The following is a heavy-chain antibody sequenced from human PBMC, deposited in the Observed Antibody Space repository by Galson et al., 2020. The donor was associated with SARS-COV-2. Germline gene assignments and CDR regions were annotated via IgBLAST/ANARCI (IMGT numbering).Heavy chain of an antibody. D-gene: IGHD3-10*01. Sequence: SETLSLTCAVYGGSFSDYYWIWIRQPPGKGLEWIGEINQSGRTKYNPSLKSRVTFSLDTSKNQFSLKLNSVIAADTAVYYCARSPRGVIEYFQIWGQGTLVTVSS. CDR3: ARSPRGVIEYFQI. CDR1: GGSFSDYY. J-gene: IGHJ1*01. V-gene: IGHV4-34*01. CDR2: INQSGRT.